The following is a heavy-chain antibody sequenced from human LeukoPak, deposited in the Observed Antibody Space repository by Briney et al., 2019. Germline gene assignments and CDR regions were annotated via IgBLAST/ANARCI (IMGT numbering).Heavy chain of an antibody. CDR3: ARVKRVVITKDLWFDP. Sequence: SETLSLTCTVSGGSISSYYWSWLRQPPGKGLEWIGYIYYSGSTNYNPSLKSRVTISVDTSKNQFSLKLSSVTAADTAVYYCARVKRVVITKDLWFDPWGQGTLVTVSS. V-gene: IGHV4-59*01. D-gene: IGHD3-22*01. CDR1: GGSISSYY. CDR2: IYYSGST. J-gene: IGHJ5*02.